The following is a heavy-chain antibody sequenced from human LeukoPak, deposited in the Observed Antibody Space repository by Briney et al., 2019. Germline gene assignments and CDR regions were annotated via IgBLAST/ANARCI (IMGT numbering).Heavy chain of an antibody. CDR2: ISIGSSQI. CDR3: ARDGVAAGVYFDD. D-gene: IGHD6-13*01. J-gene: IGHJ4*02. V-gene: IGHV3-11*06. CDR1: GFTFSDHY. Sequence: KSGGSLRLSCAASGFTFSDHYMSWIRQAPGQGLEWVSYISIGSSQIKYADSVKGRFTISRDNAKNSLYLQMNSLRAEDTAVYYCARDGVAAGVYFDDWGQGTLVTVSS.